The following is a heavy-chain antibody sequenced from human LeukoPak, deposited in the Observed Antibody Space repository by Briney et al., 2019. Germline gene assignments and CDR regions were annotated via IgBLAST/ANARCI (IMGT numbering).Heavy chain of an antibody. CDR2: IYYSGST. CDR3: ARLGYYGSGSLVDYFDY. D-gene: IGHD3-10*01. Sequence: SETLSLTCTVSGGSISSSSYYWGWIRQPPGKGLEWIGSIYYSGSTYYNPSLKSRVTISVDTSKNQFSLKLSSVTAADTAVYYCARLGYYGSGSLVDYFDYWGQGTLVTVSS. V-gene: IGHV4-39*01. CDR1: GGSISSSSYY. J-gene: IGHJ4*02.